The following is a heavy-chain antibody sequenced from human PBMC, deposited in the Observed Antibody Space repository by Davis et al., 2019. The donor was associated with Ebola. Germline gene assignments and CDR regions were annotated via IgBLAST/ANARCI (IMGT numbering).Heavy chain of an antibody. CDR2: IRSKANSYAT. J-gene: IGHJ6*02. V-gene: IGHV3-73*01. CDR1: GFTFSGSA. D-gene: IGHD4-11*01. Sequence: GESLKISCAASGFTFSGSAMHWVRQASGKGLEWVGRIRSKANSYATAYAASVKGRFTISRDDSKNTAYLQMNSLRAEDTAVYYCARDLGNYDEMLYYYYGMDVWGQGTTVTVSS. CDR3: ARDLGNYDEMLYYYYGMDV.